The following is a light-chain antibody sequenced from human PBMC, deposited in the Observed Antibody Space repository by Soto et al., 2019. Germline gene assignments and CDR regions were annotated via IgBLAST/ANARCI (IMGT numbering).Light chain of an antibody. V-gene: IGKV1-39*01. J-gene: IGKJ5*01. CDR2: AAS. Sequence: DIQMAQSPSARSASVGDAVPITCRASQSISSYLNWYQQTPGNAPKLLIYAASSLQSGVPSRFSGSGSGTDFTLTISSLQPEDFATYYCQQSYSTPTFGQGTRLEIK. CDR1: QSISSY. CDR3: QQSYSTPT.